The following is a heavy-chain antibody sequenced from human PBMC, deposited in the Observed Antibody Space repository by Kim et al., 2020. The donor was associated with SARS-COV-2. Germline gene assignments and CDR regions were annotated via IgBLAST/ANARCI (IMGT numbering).Heavy chain of an antibody. Sequence: AGDGNGRLTSSRDNSKNSLYLQMNSLRTEDTALYYCAKDRDYILTVDGMDVWGQGTTVTVSS. J-gene: IGHJ6*02. D-gene: IGHD3-9*01. V-gene: IGHV3-43*01. CDR3: AKDRDYILTVDGMDV.